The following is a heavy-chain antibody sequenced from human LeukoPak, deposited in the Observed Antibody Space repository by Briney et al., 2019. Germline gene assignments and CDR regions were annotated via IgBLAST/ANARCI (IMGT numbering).Heavy chain of an antibody. CDR1: GGSFSGYY. CDR2: INHSGST. D-gene: IGHD3-3*01. V-gene: IGHV4-34*01. CDR3: ARGSNDFWSGYYLLDY. Sequence: SETLSLTCAVYGGSFSGYYWSWIRQPPGKGLEWIGEINHSGSTNYNPSLKSRVTISVDTSKNQFSLKLSSVTAADTAAYYCARGSNDFWSGYYLLDYWGQGTLVTVSS. J-gene: IGHJ4*02.